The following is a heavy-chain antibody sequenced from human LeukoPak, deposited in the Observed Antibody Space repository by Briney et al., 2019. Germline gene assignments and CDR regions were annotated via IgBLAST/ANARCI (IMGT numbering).Heavy chain of an antibody. V-gene: IGHV4-39*07. CDR2: IYDSGST. Sequence: SETLSLTCTVSGGSISSSSYYWGWIRQPPGKGLEWIGSIYDSGSTYYNPSLKSRVTISVDTSKNHFSLMLTSVTAADTAVYYCARDLTTMIVVVSPGAFDIWGQGTMVTVSS. CDR3: ARDLTTMIVVVSPGAFDI. J-gene: IGHJ3*02. D-gene: IGHD3-22*01. CDR1: GGSISSSSYY.